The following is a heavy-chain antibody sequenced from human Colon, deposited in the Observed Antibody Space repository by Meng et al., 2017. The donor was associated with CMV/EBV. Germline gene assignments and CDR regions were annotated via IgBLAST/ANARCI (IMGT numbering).Heavy chain of an antibody. CDR1: GSTLTSNA. Sequence: QVQRVQSGAQVMKPGASVKVSCKPYGSTLTSNAINWVRQATRKGFEWMGWMKPNSGDTGYAPNFQGRITMTRNTSIITAYMELRSLTNEDTAIYYCARGIPDFWGQGTLVTVSS. CDR2: MKPNSGDT. CDR3: ARGIPDF. V-gene: IGHV1-8*01. J-gene: IGHJ4*02. D-gene: IGHD3/OR15-3a*01.